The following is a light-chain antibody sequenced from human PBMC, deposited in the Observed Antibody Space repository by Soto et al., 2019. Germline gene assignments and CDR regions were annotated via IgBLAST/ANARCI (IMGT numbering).Light chain of an antibody. CDR1: QSLLNSNGYNY. CDR2: LGS. J-gene: IGKJ1*01. Sequence: DIVMTQSPLSLPVTPGEPASISCRSSQSLLNSNGYNYLDWYLQKPGQSPQLLIYLGSNRASGVTDRFSCSGSGTDFTLKISRVEAEDVGVYHCMQALTAPPTFGQGTKVEIK. V-gene: IGKV2-28*01. CDR3: MQALTAPPT.